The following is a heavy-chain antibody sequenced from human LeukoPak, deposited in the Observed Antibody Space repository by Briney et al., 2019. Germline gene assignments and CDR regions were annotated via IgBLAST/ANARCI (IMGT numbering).Heavy chain of an antibody. Sequence: SETLSLTCTVSGGSISNYYWCWIRQPPGKGLEWIGYIHYSRSTNYNPSLKSRVTISVDTSKNQFSLELSSVTAADTAVYYCARHGWGFGGVDYWGQGTLVTVSS. CDR1: GGSISNYY. CDR3: ARHGWGFGGVDY. V-gene: IGHV4-59*08. J-gene: IGHJ4*02. D-gene: IGHD3-10*01. CDR2: IHYSRST.